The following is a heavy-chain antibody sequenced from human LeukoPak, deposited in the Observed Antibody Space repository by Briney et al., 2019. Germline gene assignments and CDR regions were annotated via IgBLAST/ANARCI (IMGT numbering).Heavy chain of an antibody. D-gene: IGHD1-1*01. CDR3: ARELASGY. Sequence: PGGSLRLSCAASGFTFSSYWMHWVRQAPGKGLVWVSRINSAGSTTNYADSVKGRFTVPRDNSKNTLFLQMNSLRAEDTAVYYCARELASGYWGQGTLVTVSS. J-gene: IGHJ4*02. CDR1: GFTFSSYW. V-gene: IGHV3-74*01. CDR2: INSAGSTT.